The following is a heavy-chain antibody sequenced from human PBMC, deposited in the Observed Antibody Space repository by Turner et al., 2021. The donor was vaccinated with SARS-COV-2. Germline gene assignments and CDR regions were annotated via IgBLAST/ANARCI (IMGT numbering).Heavy chain of an antibody. CDR1: GGSFSGYW. CDR3: AKRRGYCDSTGCNYGMDV. CDR2: INHRGST. D-gene: IGHD2-2*01. Sequence: QVQLQQWGTGLLMPSETLSLTCAVSGGSFSGYWWTWIRQPPGKGLEWIGEINHRGSTNYNPSLKSRVTISVDTSKSQFSLKLSSVTAADTAGYYCAKRRGYCDSTGCNYGMDVWGQGTTVTVSS. V-gene: IGHV4-34*01. J-gene: IGHJ6*02.